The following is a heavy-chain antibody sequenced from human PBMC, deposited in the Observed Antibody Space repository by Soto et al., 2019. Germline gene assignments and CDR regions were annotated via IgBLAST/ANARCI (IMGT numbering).Heavy chain of an antibody. CDR3: ARKGTYYRDAFDM. J-gene: IGHJ3*02. D-gene: IGHD3-10*01. Sequence: QVQLQESGPGLVKASETLSLTCAVSGGSITNYYWSWIRQPPGTGLEWIRYIYFSGSTHYNPSLTSRVTIAVDTSKNQFSLKLSSVTAADTAIYYCARKGTYYRDAFDMWGKGTMVTVSS. CDR2: IYFSGST. CDR1: GGSITNYY. V-gene: IGHV4-59*01.